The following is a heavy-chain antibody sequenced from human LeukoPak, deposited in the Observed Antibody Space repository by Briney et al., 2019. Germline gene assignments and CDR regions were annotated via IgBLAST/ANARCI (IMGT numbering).Heavy chain of an antibody. D-gene: IGHD4-17*01. V-gene: IGHV4-31*03. CDR1: GGSISSGGYY. J-gene: IGHJ4*02. Sequence: SETLSLTCTVSGGSISSGGYYWSWIRQHTGKGLEWIGYIYYSGSTYYNPSLKSRVTISVDTSKNQFSLKLSSVTAADTAVYYCARLQMTTVTFDYWGQGTLVTVSS. CDR3: ARLQMTTVTFDY. CDR2: IYYSGST.